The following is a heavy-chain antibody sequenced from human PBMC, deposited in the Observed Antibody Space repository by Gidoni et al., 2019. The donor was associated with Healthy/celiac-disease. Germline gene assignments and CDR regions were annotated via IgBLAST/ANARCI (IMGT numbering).Heavy chain of an antibody. J-gene: IGHJ4*02. CDR3: ARDREYQLLLVGIAAAGIFDY. V-gene: IGHV3-30-3*01. CDR2: ISYDGSNK. D-gene: IGHD6-13*01. Sequence: QVQLVESGGGVVQPGRSLRLSCAASGFTFSSYAMHWVRKAPGKGLEWVAVISYDGSNKYYADSVKGRFTISRDNSKNTLYLQMNSLRAEDTAVYYCARDREYQLLLVGIAAAGIFDYWGQGTLVTVSS. CDR1: GFTFSSYA.